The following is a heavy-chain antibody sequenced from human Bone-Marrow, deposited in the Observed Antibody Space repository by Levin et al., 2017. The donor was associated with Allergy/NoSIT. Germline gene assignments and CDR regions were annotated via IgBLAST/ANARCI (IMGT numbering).Heavy chain of an antibody. CDR2: IYYGGRT. D-gene: IGHD6-13*01. J-gene: IGHJ4*02. Sequence: SSETLSLTCTVSGDSLTSHYWSWIRQSPGKGLEWIGFIYYGGRTNYNPSLKSRVRISVDTSKNQFSLRLATVTVADTAVYYCAKVDSSSWNPPEYYFDCWGQGALVAVSS. V-gene: IGHV4-59*11. CDR3: AKVDSSSWNPPEYYFDC. CDR1: GDSLTSHY.